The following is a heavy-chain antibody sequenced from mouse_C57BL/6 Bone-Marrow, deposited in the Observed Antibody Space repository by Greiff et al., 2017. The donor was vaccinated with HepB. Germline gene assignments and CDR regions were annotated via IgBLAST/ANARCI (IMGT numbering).Heavy chain of an antibody. CDR2: IYPGNSDT. Sequence: EVQLQQSGTVLARPGASVKMSCKTSGYTFTSYWMHWVKQRPGQGLEWIGAIYPGNSDTSYNQKFKGKAKLTAVTSASTAYMELSSLTNEDSAGYYCTRERLRFAYWGQGTLVTVSA. CDR1: GYTFTSYW. J-gene: IGHJ3*01. CDR3: TRERLRFAY. D-gene: IGHD2-4*01. V-gene: IGHV1-5*01.